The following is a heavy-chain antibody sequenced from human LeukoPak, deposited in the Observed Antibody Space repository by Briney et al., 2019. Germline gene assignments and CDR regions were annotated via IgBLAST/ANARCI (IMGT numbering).Heavy chain of an antibody. J-gene: IGHJ6*03. V-gene: IGHV1-69*01. CDR1: GHTFSSYA. CDR3: ARGNIRKKEYYYDSSGLLYYYYYYMDV. CDR2: IIPLFGKA. Sequence: ASVKVSCKASGHTFSSYAISWVRQAPGQGLEWMGGIIPLFGKANYAQKFQGRVTVTADESTSTAYMELSSLRSEDTAVSYCARGNIRKKEYYYDSSGLLYYYYYYMDVWGKGTTVTASS. D-gene: IGHD3-22*01.